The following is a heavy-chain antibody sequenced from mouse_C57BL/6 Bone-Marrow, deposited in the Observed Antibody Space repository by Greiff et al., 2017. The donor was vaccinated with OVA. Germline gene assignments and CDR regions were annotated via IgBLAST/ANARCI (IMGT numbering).Heavy chain of an antibody. CDR3: ARRSIYEAY. CDR2: ISDGGSYT. V-gene: IGHV5-4*01. J-gene: IGHJ3*01. CDR1: GFTFSSYA. Sequence: EVQGVESGGGLVKPGGSLKLSCAASGFTFSSYAMSWVRQTPEKRLEWVATISDGGSYTYYPDNVKGRFTISRDNAKNNLYLQMSHLKSEDTAMYYCARRSIYEAYWGQGTLVTVSA. D-gene: IGHD1-1*01.